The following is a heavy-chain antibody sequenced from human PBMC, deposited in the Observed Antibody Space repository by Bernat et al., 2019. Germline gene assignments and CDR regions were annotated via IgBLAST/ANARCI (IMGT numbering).Heavy chain of an antibody. D-gene: IGHD2-2*01. CDR3: ARAVVVPAAMMGLGWFDP. V-gene: IGHV4-4*02. CDR2: IYHSGST. CDR1: GGSISSSNW. J-gene: IGHJ5*02. Sequence: QVQLQESGPGLVKPSGTLSLTCAVPGGSISSSNWWSWVRQPPGKGLAWIGEIYHSGSTNYNPSLKSRVTISVDKSKNQFSLKLSSVTAADTAVYYCARAVVVPAAMMGLGWFDPWGQGTLVTVSS.